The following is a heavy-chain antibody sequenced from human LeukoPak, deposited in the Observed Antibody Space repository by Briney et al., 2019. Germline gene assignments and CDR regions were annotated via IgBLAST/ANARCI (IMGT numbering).Heavy chain of an antibody. CDR2: IKDGGSVK. CDR3: ARSRSAGY. Sequence: GGSLRLSCAVSGFTFTSYWMSWVRQAPGKGLEWVASIKDGGSVKYYVDSVKGRFTISRDNAKNSLYLQMDSLRAEDTAVYYCARSRSAGYWGQGTLVTVSS. V-gene: IGHV3-7*01. J-gene: IGHJ4*02. CDR1: GFTFTSYW.